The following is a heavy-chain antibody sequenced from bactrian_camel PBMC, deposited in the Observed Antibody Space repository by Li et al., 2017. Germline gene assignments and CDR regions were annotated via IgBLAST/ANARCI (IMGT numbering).Heavy chain of an antibody. V-gene: IGHV3S53*01. Sequence: VQLVESGGDTVETGGSLRLSCTVPGFTAYKCGLDWYRQASGKEREWVSPIHGDGRIKYSDSVEGRFTIAEDKAKDTVHLQMNDLRPEDTAMYSCKLNSGDCTGGTWTRLSSQGTQVTVS. J-gene: IGHJ4*01. CDR1: GFTAYKCG. CDR2: IHGDGRI. D-gene: IGHD3*01.